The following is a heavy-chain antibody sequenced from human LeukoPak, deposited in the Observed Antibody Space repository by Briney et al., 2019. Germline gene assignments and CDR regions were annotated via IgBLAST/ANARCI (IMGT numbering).Heavy chain of an antibody. CDR3: VREYSSSWSYSCDY. V-gene: IGHV4-30-4*01. J-gene: IGHJ4*02. CDR2: IYYSGST. D-gene: IGHD6-13*01. Sequence: SETLSLTCTVSGGSISSDNFYWSWIRQPPGKGLEWIGYIYYSGSTYYNPSLKSRITISVDTSKNQFSLKVSSVTAADPAVYFCVREYSSSWSYSCDYWGQGTLVTVSS. CDR1: GGSISSDNFY.